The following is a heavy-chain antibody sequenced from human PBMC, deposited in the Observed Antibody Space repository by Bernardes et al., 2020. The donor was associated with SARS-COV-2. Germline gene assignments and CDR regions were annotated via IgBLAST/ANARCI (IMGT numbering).Heavy chain of an antibody. CDR3: ARVPQGANGRVFDY. D-gene: IGHD3-10*01. Sequence: ASVKVSCKASGYTFTGYYMHWVRQAPGQGLEWMGWINPKNGATNYAQKFEDWVTMTRDTSISTAYLEVTSLKPGGTAVYYCARVPQGANGRVFDYWGQGSLVTVAS. V-gene: IGHV1-2*04. CDR2: INPKNGAT. J-gene: IGHJ4*02. CDR1: GYTFTGYY.